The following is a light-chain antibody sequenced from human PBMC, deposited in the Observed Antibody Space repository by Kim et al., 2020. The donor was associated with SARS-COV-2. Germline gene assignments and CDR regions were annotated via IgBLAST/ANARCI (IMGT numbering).Light chain of an antibody. V-gene: IGLV2-14*03. CDR1: SSYVGGYKY. Sequence: QAITISCTGTSSYVGGYKYVSWYQQHPGKAPKVMIYDVSNRPSGVSNRFSGSKSGNTASLTISGLQAEDEADYYCSSYTSSSTNYVFGTGTKVTVL. J-gene: IGLJ1*01. CDR3: SSYTSSSTNYV. CDR2: DVS.